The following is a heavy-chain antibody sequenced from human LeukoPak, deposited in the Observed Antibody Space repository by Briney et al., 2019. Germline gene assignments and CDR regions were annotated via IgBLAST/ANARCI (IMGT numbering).Heavy chain of an antibody. Sequence: GGSLRLSCAASGFTFSSYAMSWVRQAPGKGLEWVSDINGSGGSTYYADSVKGRFTISRDNAKNSLYLQMNSLRAEDTAVYYCARQPLGYCSGGSCYPYYYYYYMDVWGKGTTVTVSS. CDR3: ARQPLGYCSGGSCYPYYYYYYMDV. D-gene: IGHD2-15*01. J-gene: IGHJ6*03. CDR2: INGSGGST. V-gene: IGHV3-23*01. CDR1: GFTFSSYA.